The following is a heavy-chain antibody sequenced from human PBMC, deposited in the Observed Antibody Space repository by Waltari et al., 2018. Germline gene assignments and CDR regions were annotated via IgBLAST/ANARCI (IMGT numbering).Heavy chain of an antibody. D-gene: IGHD5-12*01. CDR2: ISGSGCST. CDR3: AKDKGRRWLPRPYYFDY. CDR1: GFTFSSYA. Sequence: EVQLLESGGGLVQPGGSLRLSCAASGFTFSSYAMSWVRQAPGKGLEWVSAISGSGCSTYYADSVKGRFTISRDNSKNTLYLQMNSLRAEDTAVYYCAKDKGRRWLPRPYYFDYWGQGTLVTVSS. J-gene: IGHJ4*02. V-gene: IGHV3-23*01.